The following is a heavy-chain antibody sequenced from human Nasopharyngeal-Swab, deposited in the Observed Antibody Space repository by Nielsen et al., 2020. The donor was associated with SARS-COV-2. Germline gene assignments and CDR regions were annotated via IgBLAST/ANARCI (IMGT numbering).Heavy chain of an antibody. J-gene: IGHJ4*02. V-gene: IGHV3-9*01. CDR1: GFTFDDYA. Sequence: SLKISCAASGFTFDDYAMHWVRQAPGKGLEWVSGISWNSGSIGYADSVKGRFTISRDNAKNSLYLQMNSLRAEDTALYYCAKASPTLGGFEYYFDYWGQGTLVTVSS. D-gene: IGHD3-16*01. CDR2: ISWNSGSI. CDR3: AKASPTLGGFEYYFDY.